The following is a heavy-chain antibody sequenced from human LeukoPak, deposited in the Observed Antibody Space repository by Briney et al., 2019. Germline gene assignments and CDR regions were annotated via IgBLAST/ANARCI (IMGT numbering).Heavy chain of an antibody. CDR1: GFTFSSYS. J-gene: IGHJ6*02. V-gene: IGHV3-21*04. Sequence: GGSLRLSCAASGFTFSSYSMNWVRQAPGKGLEWVSSISSSSSYIYYADSVKGRFTISRDNAKNSLYLQMNSLTSEDTALYYCATWAFYHNLDVWGQGTTVIVSS. CDR2: ISSSSSYI. D-gene: IGHD2/OR15-2a*01. CDR3: ATWAFYHNLDV.